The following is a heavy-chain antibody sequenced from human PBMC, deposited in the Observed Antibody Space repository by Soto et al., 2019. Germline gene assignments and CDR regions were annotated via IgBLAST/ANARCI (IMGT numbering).Heavy chain of an antibody. CDR1: GFSLVTSGLG. CDR2: IYWDADK. D-gene: IGHD2-8*01. J-gene: IGHJ3*02. Sequence: QITLKESGPTLVKPTQTLTLTCTFSGFSLVTSGLGVAWIRQPPGKALEWLALIYWDADKRYRPSLKSRLTSTKDTSINQVVLTRTNMDAVDRATYYWAGSDGSGCTKGALDIWGQGTVITVSS. V-gene: IGHV2-5*02. CDR3: AGSDGSGCTKGALDI.